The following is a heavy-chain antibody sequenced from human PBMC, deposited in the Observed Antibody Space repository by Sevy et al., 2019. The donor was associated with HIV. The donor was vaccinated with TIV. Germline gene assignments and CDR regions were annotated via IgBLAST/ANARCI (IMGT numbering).Heavy chain of an antibody. CDR1: GFTSSSYD. CDR3: ARAYSSGWYDY. J-gene: IGHJ4*02. Sequence: GGSLRLSCAASGFTSSSYDMHWVRQATGKGLEWVSAIGTAGDKYYPGSVKGRFTISRGNAKNSLYLQMNSLRVGDTAVYYCARAYSSGWYDYWGQGTLVTVSS. V-gene: IGHV3-13*01. CDR2: IGTAGDK. D-gene: IGHD6-19*01.